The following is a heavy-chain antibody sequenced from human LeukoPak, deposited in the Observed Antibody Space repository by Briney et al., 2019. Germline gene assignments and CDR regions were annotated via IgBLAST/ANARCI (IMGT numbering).Heavy chain of an antibody. CDR2: IYYSGSTT. Sequence: SETLSLTCTVSGGSINSYYWSWVRQPPGKGLEWIGYIYYSGSTTSYNPSLKSRVTISVDTSKNQFSLKVSSVTAADTAVYYCARDRFSESTRHYYYYMDVWGKGTTVTVSS. CDR1: GGSINSYY. J-gene: IGHJ6*03. V-gene: IGHV4-59*01. CDR3: ARDRFSESTRHYYYYMDV. D-gene: IGHD1-26*01.